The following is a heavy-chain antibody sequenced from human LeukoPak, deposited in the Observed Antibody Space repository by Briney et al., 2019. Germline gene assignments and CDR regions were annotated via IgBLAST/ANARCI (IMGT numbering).Heavy chain of an antibody. V-gene: IGHV1-2*02. Sequence: ASVKVSCKASGYIFTAYYLHWLRQAPGQGLEWMGWINPNNGGTNYAQKFQGRVTMTRDTSISTAYMELRRLRSDDTAVYYCAREPGRSFDYRGQGTLVTVSS. CDR2: INPNNGGT. CDR1: GYIFTAYY. J-gene: IGHJ4*02. CDR3: AREPGRSFDY.